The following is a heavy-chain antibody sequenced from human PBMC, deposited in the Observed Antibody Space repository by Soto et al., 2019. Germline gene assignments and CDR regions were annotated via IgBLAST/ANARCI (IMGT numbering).Heavy chain of an antibody. CDR2: ISGSGGST. CDR3: AKEDQDIVVVVAATIDY. CDR1: GFTFSSYA. J-gene: IGHJ4*02. V-gene: IGHV3-23*01. Sequence: GSLRLSCAASGFTFSSYAMSWVRQAPGKGLEWVSAISGSGGSTYYADSVKGRFTISRDNSKNTLYLQMNSLRAEDTAVYYCAKEDQDIVVVVAATIDYWGQGTLVTVSS. D-gene: IGHD2-15*01.